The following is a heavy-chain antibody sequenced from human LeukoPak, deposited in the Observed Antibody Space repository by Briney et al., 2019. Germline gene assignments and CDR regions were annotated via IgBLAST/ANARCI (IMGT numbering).Heavy chain of an antibody. V-gene: IGHV3-30-3*01. D-gene: IGHD2-2*01. J-gene: IGHJ4*02. CDR3: ARVLPRCSSTSCSLDY. CDR1: GFTFSSYA. CDR2: ISYDGSNK. Sequence: GGSLRLSCAASGFTFSSYAMHWVRQAPGKGLEWVAVISYDGSNKYYADSVKGRFTISRDNSKNTLYLQMNSLRAEDTAVYYCARVLPRCSSTSCSLDYWGQGTLVTVSS.